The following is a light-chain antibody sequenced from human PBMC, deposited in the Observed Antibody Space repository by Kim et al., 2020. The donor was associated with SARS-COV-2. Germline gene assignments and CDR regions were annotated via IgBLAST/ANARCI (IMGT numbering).Light chain of an antibody. CDR1: QSISTH. Sequence: DIQMTQSPSSLSASVGDRITMTCRAGQSISTHLSWYQHKPGRAPKLLISFASNLQSGVPSRFSGSGSGTDFTLTISSLQPEDFATYYCQQSYNTPWTFGQGTKVDIK. CDR3: QQSYNTPWT. CDR2: FAS. J-gene: IGKJ1*01. V-gene: IGKV1-39*01.